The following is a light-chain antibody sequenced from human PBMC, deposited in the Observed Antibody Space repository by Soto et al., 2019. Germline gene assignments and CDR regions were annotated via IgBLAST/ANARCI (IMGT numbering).Light chain of an antibody. V-gene: IGKV3-15*01. Sequence: EIVMTQSPATLSVSPGERATLSCRASQSVSTNLACYQQKPGQAPRLLIYGASTRATGIPARFSGSGSGTEFTLTISSLQSEDFAVYYCQQYNNWPPMYTFGQGTKLEIK. CDR3: QQYNNWPPMYT. CDR2: GAS. J-gene: IGKJ2*01. CDR1: QSVSTN.